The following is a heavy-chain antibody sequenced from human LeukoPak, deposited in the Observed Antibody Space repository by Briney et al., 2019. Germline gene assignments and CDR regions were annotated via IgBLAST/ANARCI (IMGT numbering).Heavy chain of an antibody. Sequence: SETLSLTCAVYGGSFSGYYWSWIRQPPGKGLEWIGEINHSGSTNYNPSLTSRVTISVDTSKNQFSLKLSSVTAADTAVYYCARVLAAAGTSYYFDYWGQGTLVTVSS. CDR1: GGSFSGYY. J-gene: IGHJ4*02. V-gene: IGHV4-34*01. CDR2: INHSGST. D-gene: IGHD6-13*01. CDR3: ARVLAAAGTSYYFDY.